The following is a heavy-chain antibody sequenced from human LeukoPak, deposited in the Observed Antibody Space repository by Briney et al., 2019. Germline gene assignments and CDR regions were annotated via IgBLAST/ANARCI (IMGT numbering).Heavy chain of an antibody. J-gene: IGHJ5*02. V-gene: IGHV1-18*01. CDR2: ISAYNGNI. Sequence: SSVKVSCKASGGTFCSYAISWVRQAPGQGLEWMGWISAYNGNIKYAQKFQGRVTMTTDTSTRTAYMELRSLRSDDTAVYYCSYSSSAGWFDPWGQGTLVTVSS. CDR3: SYSSSAGWFDP. CDR1: GGTFCSYA. D-gene: IGHD3-22*01.